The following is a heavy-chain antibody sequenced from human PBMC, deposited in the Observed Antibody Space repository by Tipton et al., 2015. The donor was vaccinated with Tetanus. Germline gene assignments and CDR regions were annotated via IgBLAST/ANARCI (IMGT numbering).Heavy chain of an antibody. CDR3: ARSYLGGWYYFDY. Sequence: TLSLTCAVYGGSFSGYYWSWIGQPPGKGLEWIGEINHSGSTNYNPSLKSRVTISVDTSKNQFSLKLSSVTAADTAVYYCARSYLGGWYYFDYWGQGTLVTVSS. CDR1: GGSFSGYY. CDR2: INHSGST. J-gene: IGHJ4*02. D-gene: IGHD6-19*01. V-gene: IGHV4-34*01.